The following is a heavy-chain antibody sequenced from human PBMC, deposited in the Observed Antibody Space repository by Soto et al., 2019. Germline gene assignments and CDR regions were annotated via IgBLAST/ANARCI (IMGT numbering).Heavy chain of an antibody. CDR1: GFTFSSYA. Sequence: GGSLRLSRSASGFTFSSYAMHWVRQAPGKGLEYVSAISSNGGSAYYADSVKGRFTISRDNSKNTLYLQMSSLRAEDTAVYYCVKAGSTSCCTRCYFDYWGQGTLVTVSS. D-gene: IGHD2-2*02. CDR2: ISSNGGSA. J-gene: IGHJ4*02. CDR3: VKAGSTSCCTRCYFDY. V-gene: IGHV3-64D*06.